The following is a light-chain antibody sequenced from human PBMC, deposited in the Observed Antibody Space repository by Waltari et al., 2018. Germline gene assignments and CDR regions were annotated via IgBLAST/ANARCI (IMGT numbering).Light chain of an antibody. Sequence: DIQMTQSPSSVSASVGDTVTLTCRTSQSISNWVARYQQKPGKAPNLLIYGTSSLKSGVPPRFSGSGSGTDFTLTISGLQPEDFDKYFCQQTNSFPWTFGQGTKVEVK. CDR1: QSISNW. CDR3: QQTNSFPWT. V-gene: IGKV1-12*01. CDR2: GTS. J-gene: IGKJ1*01.